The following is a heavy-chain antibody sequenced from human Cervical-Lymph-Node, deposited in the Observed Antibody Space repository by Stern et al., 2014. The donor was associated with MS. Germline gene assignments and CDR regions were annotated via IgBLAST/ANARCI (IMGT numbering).Heavy chain of an antibody. J-gene: IGHJ4*02. CDR2: ISSYNGNT. V-gene: IGHV1-18*01. D-gene: IGHD3-16*02. Sequence: VQLVESGAEVKKPGASVKVSCKASGYTFTSYRINWVRQAPGQGLEWMGWISSYNGNTNYTQKLQGRVTMTTDTSTSTAYMELRSLRSDDTAIYYCARGVSFYSNSPKYFDSWGQGTRVTVSS. CDR3: ARGVSFYSNSPKYFDS. CDR1: GYTFTSYR.